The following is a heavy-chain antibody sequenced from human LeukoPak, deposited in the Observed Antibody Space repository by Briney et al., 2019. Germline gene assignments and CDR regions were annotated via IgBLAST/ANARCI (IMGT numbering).Heavy chain of an antibody. V-gene: IGHV4-39*07. CDR3: AREDNYWAVAAESYFDY. CDR1: GGSISSTNYY. CDR2: IYYSGST. J-gene: IGHJ4*02. D-gene: IGHD6-19*01. Sequence: NPSETLSLTCTVSGGSISSTNYYWGWIRQPPGKGLEWVGSIYYSGSTYYNPSLKSRVTISVDTSKNQFSLKLSSVTAADTAVYYCAREDNYWAVAAESYFDYWGQGTLVTVSS.